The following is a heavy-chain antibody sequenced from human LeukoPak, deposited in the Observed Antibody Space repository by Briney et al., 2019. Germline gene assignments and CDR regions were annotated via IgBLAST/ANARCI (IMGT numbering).Heavy chain of an antibody. Sequence: GGSLRLSCAASGFTFSSYAMSWVRQAPGKGLEWVSAISGSGGSTYYVDSVKGRFTISRDNSKNTLYLQMNSLRAEDTAVYYCARHFGHNYDFWSGYFDYWGQGTLVTVSS. J-gene: IGHJ4*02. V-gene: IGHV3-23*01. CDR1: GFTFSSYA. CDR2: ISGSGGST. CDR3: ARHFGHNYDFWSGYFDY. D-gene: IGHD3-3*01.